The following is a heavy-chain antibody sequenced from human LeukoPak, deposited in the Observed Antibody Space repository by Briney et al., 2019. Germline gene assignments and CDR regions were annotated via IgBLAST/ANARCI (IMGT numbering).Heavy chain of an antibody. V-gene: IGHV3-11*01. CDR1: GFTFSGYY. CDR2: ISSSSTTI. J-gene: IGHJ4*02. CDR3: ARDLVKHYFGSATYDL. Sequence: GGSLRLSCAASGFTFSGYYMSWIRQAPGKGLESISFISSSSTTIYYADSVEGRFTISRDNAKNSLFLQMNSLRAEDTAVYYCARDLVKHYFGSATYDLWGQGTLVTVSS. D-gene: IGHD3-10*01.